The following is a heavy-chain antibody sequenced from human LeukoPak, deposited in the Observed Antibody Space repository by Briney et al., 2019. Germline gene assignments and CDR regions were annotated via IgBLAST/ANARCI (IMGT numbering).Heavy chain of an antibody. D-gene: IGHD6-13*01. J-gene: IGHJ5*02. Sequence: ASVKVSCKASGGTFSSYAISWVRQAPGQGLEWMGGIIPIFGTANYAQKFQGRVTMTEDTSTDTAYMELSSLRSEDTAVYYCLLQQLGAPWFDPWGQGSLVTVSS. CDR3: LLQQLGAPWFDP. V-gene: IGHV1-69*06. CDR2: IIPIFGTA. CDR1: GGTFSSYA.